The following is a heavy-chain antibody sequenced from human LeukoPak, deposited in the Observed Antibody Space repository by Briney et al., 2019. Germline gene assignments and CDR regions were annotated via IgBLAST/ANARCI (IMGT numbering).Heavy chain of an antibody. J-gene: IGHJ4*02. Sequence: GGSLRLSCAASGFTFSSYNMNWVRQAPGKGLEWVANIKQDGSEKHYVDSVKGRFTISRDNAKNSLYLQMSSLRADDTAVYYCARDLCWGCFDDWGQGNLVTVSS. CDR1: GFTFSSYN. D-gene: IGHD3-10*02. V-gene: IGHV3-7*03. CDR2: IKQDGSEK. CDR3: ARDLCWGCFDD.